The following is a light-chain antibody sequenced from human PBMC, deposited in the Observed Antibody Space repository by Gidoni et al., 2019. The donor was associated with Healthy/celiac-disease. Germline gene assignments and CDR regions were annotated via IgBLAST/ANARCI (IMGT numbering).Light chain of an antibody. CDR3: QQYDNLPLT. J-gene: IGKJ4*01. CDR1: QDISNY. V-gene: IGKV1-33*01. CDR2: DAS. Sequence: DIQMTQSPASLSASVGDRFTITCQASQDISNYLNWYQQKPGKAPKLLIYDASNLETGVPSRFSGSGSGTDFTFTISSLQPEDIATYYCQQYDNLPLTFGGGTKVESK.